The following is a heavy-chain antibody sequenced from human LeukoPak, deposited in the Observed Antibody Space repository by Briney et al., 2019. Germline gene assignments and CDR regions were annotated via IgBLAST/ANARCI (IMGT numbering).Heavy chain of an antibody. J-gene: IGHJ4*02. D-gene: IGHD6-19*01. CDR3: QAEASTVAGTVY. CDR2: IKQDGSEK. CDR1: GFTFSTYW. Sequence: PGGSLRLCSAASGFTFSTYWMSWVRQAPGKGLEWVANIKQDGSEKYYVDSVKGRFTISRDNAKNSLYLQMNSLRAEDTAVYYCQAEASTVAGTVYWGQGTLVTVSS. V-gene: IGHV3-7*03.